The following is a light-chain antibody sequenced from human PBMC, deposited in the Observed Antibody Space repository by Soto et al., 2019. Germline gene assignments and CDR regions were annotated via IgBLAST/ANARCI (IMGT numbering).Light chain of an antibody. CDR2: GAS. Sequence: EIVLTQSPATLSLSPGERATLSCRASQSVSSYLAWYQQKPGQAPRLLIYGASTRATGVPARFSGSGSGTEFTLTISSLQSEDFATYYCQHFNNWPPELTFGGGTKVDIK. CDR1: QSVSSY. J-gene: IGKJ4*01. V-gene: IGKV3-15*01. CDR3: QHFNNWPPELT.